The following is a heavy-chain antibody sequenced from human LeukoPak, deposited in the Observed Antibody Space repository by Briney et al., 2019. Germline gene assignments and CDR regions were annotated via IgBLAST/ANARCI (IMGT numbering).Heavy chain of an antibody. V-gene: IGHV4-4*07. Sequence: SETLSLTCTVSGGSISSYYWSWIRQPAGKGLEWIGRIYTSGSTNYNPSLKSRVTISVDTSKNQFSMKLSSVTAADTAVYYCASSTGSGSYYPLFDYWVQGTLVTVSS. D-gene: IGHD3-10*01. CDR3: ASSTGSGSYYPLFDY. J-gene: IGHJ4*02. CDR2: IYTSGST. CDR1: GGSISSYY.